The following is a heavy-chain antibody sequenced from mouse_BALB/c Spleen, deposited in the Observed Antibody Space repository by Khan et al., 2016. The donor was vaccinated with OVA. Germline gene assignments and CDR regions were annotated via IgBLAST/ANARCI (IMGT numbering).Heavy chain of an antibody. CDR1: GYTITSYT. CDR2: INPSNGYT. J-gene: IGHJ3*01. Sequence: VQLQESGAELARPGASVKMSCKASGYTITSYTIHWIKLRPGQGLEWIGYINPSNGYTNYNQKFKDKATLTADKSSTTAYMELSSLTSDDSALYNCVRDGAYHRNDGWFAYWGQGTLVTVSA. CDR3: VRDGAYHRNDGWFAY. V-gene: IGHV1-4*01. D-gene: IGHD2-14*01.